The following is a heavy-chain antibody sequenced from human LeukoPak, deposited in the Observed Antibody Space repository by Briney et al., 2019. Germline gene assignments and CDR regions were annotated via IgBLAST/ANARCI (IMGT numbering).Heavy chain of an antibody. V-gene: IGHV3-30*02. CDR2: IRYDGSNK. Sequence: GGSLRLSCAASGFTFSSYGMHWVRQAPGKGLEWVAFIRYDGSNKYFADSVKGRFTISRDNSKNTLYLQMNSLRAEDTAAYYCAKLYDFWSGYYPGEDFDYWGQGTLVTVSS. CDR1: GFTFSSYG. J-gene: IGHJ4*02. D-gene: IGHD3-3*01. CDR3: AKLYDFWSGYYPGEDFDY.